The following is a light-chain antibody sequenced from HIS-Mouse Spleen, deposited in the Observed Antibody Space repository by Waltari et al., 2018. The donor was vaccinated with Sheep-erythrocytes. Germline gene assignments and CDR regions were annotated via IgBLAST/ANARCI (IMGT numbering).Light chain of an antibody. CDR1: NIGSKN. CDR2: RDS. Sequence: SYELTQPLSVSVALGQTARITCGGNNIGSKNVNWYQQKPGQAPVLVIYRDSNRPSGIPERFSGSNSGNTATLTISRAQAGDEADYYCQVWDSSTAYVVFGGGTKLTVL. V-gene: IGLV3-9*01. CDR3: QVWDSSTAYVV. J-gene: IGLJ2*01.